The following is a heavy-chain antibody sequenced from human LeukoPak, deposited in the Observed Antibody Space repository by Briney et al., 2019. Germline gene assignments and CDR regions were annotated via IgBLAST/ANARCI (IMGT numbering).Heavy chain of an antibody. CDR3: ARDAVAGTLRYYYYMDV. CDR2: ISSSSSYI. D-gene: IGHD6-19*01. CDR1: GFTFSSYS. V-gene: IGHV3-21*01. Sequence: GESLKISCAASGFTFSSYSMNWVRQAPGKGPEWVSSISSSSSYIYYADSVKGRFTISRDNAKNSLYLQMNSLRAEDTAVYYCARDAVAGTLRYYYYMDVWGKGTTVTVSS. J-gene: IGHJ6*03.